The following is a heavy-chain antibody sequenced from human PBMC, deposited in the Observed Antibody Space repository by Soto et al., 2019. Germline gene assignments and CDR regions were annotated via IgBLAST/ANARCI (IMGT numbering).Heavy chain of an antibody. CDR3: AREVQVHTPAFVY. CDR1: GGTFNTYA. CDR2: ISPMFGAA. V-gene: IGHV1-69*19. D-gene: IGHD3-10*01. J-gene: IGHJ4*02. Sequence: QVQLVQSGAEMKKPGSSVKVSCQSSGGTFNTYAMNWVRQAPGQGPEWMGVISPMFGAANYAPKFQGRVTIPADESTGTSYMQSSSLTSEATALYFCAREVQVHTPAFVYWGQGTLVTVSS.